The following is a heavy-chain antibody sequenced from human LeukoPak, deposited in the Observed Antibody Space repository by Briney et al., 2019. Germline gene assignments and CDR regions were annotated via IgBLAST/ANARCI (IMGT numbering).Heavy chain of an antibody. Sequence: GGSLRLSCAASGFTFNSYGMHWVRPAPGKGLGWGAFIRYDGSNKYYADSVKGRFTISRDNSKNSLYLQMNSLRAEDTAVYYCARRRDSGSLQHFDYWGQGTLVTVSS. CDR1: GFTFNSYG. CDR3: ARRRDSGSLQHFDY. D-gene: IGHD1-26*01. J-gene: IGHJ4*02. V-gene: IGHV3-30*02. CDR2: IRYDGSNK.